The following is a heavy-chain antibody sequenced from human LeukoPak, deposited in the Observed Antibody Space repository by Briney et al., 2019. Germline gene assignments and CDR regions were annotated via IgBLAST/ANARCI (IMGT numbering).Heavy chain of an antibody. Sequence: GESLKISCKGSGYSFTSYWIGWVRQMPGKGLEWMGIIYPGDSDTRYSPSFQDQVTISADKSTSTPYLQWRSVKASYTAMYYCARGSRSQYSSSWTPTDYYFYGMDVWGQGTTVTVSS. CDR1: GYSFTSYW. CDR3: ARGSRSQYSSSWTPTDYYFYGMDV. CDR2: IYPGDSDT. D-gene: IGHD6-13*01. V-gene: IGHV5-51*01. J-gene: IGHJ6*02.